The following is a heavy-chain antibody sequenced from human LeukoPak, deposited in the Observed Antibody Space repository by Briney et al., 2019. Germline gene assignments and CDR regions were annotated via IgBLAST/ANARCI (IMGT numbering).Heavy chain of an antibody. CDR2: IIPIFGTA. CDR1: GGTFSSYA. CDR3: ARGVFPNRTIFGVVGAFDI. Sequence: SVKVSCKASGGTFSSYAISWVRQAPGQGLEWMGGIIPIFGTANYAQKFQGRVTITADESTSTAYMELSSLRSEDTAVYYCARGVFPNRTIFGVVGAFDIWGQGTMVTVSS. J-gene: IGHJ3*02. D-gene: IGHD3-3*01. V-gene: IGHV1-69*01.